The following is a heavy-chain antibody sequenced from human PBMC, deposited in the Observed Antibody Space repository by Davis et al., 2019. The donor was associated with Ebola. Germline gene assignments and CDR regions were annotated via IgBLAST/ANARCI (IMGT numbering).Heavy chain of an antibody. Sequence: GESLKISCAASGLFVSNNYMSWVRQAPGKGLEWVSVIYSGGSTYYADSVKGRFTISRDNSKNTLYLQMNSLRAEGTAVYYCARVDVGSYGMDVWGQGTTVTVSS. V-gene: IGHV3-66*01. CDR1: GLFVSNNY. J-gene: IGHJ6*02. CDR3: ARVDVGSYGMDV. CDR2: IYSGGST. D-gene: IGHD2-15*01.